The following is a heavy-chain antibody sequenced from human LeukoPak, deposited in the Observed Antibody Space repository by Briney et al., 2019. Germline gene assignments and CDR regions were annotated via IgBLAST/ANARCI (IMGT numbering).Heavy chain of an antibody. V-gene: IGHV3-7*03. CDR3: ARDLSVTDCADY. CDR1: GFTFSSYW. CDR2: IKQDGSEK. J-gene: IGHJ4*02. Sequence: PGGSLRLSCEASGFTFSSYWMSWVRQAPGKGLEWVANIKQDGSEKYYVDSVKGRFTISRDNAKNSLYLQMNSLRAEDTAVYYCARDLSVTDCADYWGQGTLVTVSS. D-gene: IGHD4-17*01.